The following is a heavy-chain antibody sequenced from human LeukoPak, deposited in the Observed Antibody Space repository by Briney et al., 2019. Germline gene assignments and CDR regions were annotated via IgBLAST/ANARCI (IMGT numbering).Heavy chain of an antibody. D-gene: IGHD4/OR15-4a*01. CDR1: GFTFSSYG. J-gene: IGHJ3*02. CDR3: AKGGSGRCDYGAFDI. V-gene: IGHV3-30*02. CDR2: IRYDGSNK. Sequence: GGSLRLSCAASGFTFSSYGMHWVRQAQGKGLEWVAFIRYDGSNKYYADSVKGRFTISRDNSKKTLYLQMNSLRAEDTAVYYWAKGGSGRCDYGAFDIWGQGTMVTVSS.